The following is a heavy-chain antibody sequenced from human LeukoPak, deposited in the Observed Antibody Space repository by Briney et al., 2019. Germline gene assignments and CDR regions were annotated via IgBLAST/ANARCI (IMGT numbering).Heavy chain of an antibody. J-gene: IGHJ6*02. CDR3: ARDRGPGIKPAGTVGMDV. CDR1: GFTFRSYS. D-gene: IGHD6-13*01. Sequence: GGSLGLSCEASGFTFRSYSMNWVRQAPGKGLEWISYISRSTNSISYADSVKGRFTISRDNAKNSLFLQVNNLRDEDTAVYYCARDRGPGIKPAGTVGMDVWGQGTTVTVSS. CDR2: ISRSTNSI. V-gene: IGHV3-48*02.